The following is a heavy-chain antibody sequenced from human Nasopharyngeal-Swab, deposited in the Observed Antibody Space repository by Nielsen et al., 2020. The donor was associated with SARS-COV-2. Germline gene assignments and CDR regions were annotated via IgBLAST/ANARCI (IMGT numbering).Heavy chain of an antibody. D-gene: IGHD4-23*01. Sequence: GGSLRLSCAASGFTLSSYSMTWVRQAPGKGLEWVSYISSSSSTIYYADSVKGRFTISRDNAKNSLYLQMNSLRAEDTAVYYCARVDYGGNLDAFDIWGQGTMVTVSS. V-gene: IGHV3-48*01. CDR2: ISSSSSTI. J-gene: IGHJ3*02. CDR1: GFTLSSYS. CDR3: ARVDYGGNLDAFDI.